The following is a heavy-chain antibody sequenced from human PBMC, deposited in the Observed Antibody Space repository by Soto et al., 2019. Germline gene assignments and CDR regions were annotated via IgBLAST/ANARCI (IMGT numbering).Heavy chain of an antibody. CDR2: IIPLFGTA. D-gene: IGHD3-22*01. Sequence: QVQLVQSGAEVKKPGSSVKVSCKASGGTFSNYAITWVRQAPGQGLEWLGTIIPLFGTANYAQKFQGRVTLTADESTSTAYMERSSLRSEDTGVDYCATWRIRYHSSGYYDGIYGIDVWGQGTTVTVSS. V-gene: IGHV1-69*15. CDR1: GGTFSNYA. J-gene: IGHJ6*02. CDR3: ATWRIRYHSSGYYDGIYGIDV.